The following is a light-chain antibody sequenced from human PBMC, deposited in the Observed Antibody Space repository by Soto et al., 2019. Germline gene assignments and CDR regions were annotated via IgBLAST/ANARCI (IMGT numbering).Light chain of an antibody. CDR2: DVV. J-gene: IGLJ1*01. V-gene: IGLV2-14*03. Sequence: QSALTQPASVXGSPGQSITISCTGTSSDVGGFNSVSWYQLRPGTAPKLILYDVVDRPSGVSYRFSGSKSGNTASLTISGLQAADEADYFCSSYTSTMTNVFGSGTKVTVL. CDR3: SSYTSTMTNV. CDR1: SSDVGGFNS.